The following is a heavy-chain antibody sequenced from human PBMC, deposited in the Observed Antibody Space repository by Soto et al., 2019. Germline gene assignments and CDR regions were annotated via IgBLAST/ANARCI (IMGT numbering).Heavy chain of an antibody. Sequence: GGSLRLSCAVSGFTFSNHAMSWVRQAPGKGLEWVSAISTAVGATYYADSVKGRFTISRDDSNNTLFLQMNSLRAEDTAVYYCAKDRTAAARKFDYWRQRTLVTVSS. V-gene: IGHV3-23*01. CDR1: GFTFSNHA. CDR3: AKDRTAAARKFDY. J-gene: IGHJ4*02. CDR2: ISTAVGAT. D-gene: IGHD6-13*01.